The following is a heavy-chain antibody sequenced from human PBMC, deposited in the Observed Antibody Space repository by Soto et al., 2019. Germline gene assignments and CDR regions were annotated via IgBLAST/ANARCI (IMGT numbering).Heavy chain of an antibody. CDR1: GFTVSSNY. CDR2: IYSGGST. Sequence: GGSLRLSCAASGFTVSSNYMSWVRQAPGKGLEWVSVIYSGGSTYYADSVKGRFTISRDNSKNTLYLQMNSLRAEDTAVYYCARGYCSSTSCSDYYYYGMDVWGQGTTVTVSS. D-gene: IGHD2-2*01. J-gene: IGHJ6*01. V-gene: IGHV3-53*01. CDR3: ARGYCSSTSCSDYYYYGMDV.